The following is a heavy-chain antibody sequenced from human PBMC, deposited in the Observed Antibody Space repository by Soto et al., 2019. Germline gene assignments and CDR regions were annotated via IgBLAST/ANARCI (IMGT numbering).Heavy chain of an antibody. CDR1: GGSISSSY. J-gene: IGHJ4*02. V-gene: IGHV4-59*12. D-gene: IGHD6-19*01. CDR3: ARVAVAGTRVDY. CDR2: IHYSGST. Sequence: SETLSLTCTVSGGSISSSYWSWIRQSPGKGLEWIGYIHYSGSTNYNPSLKSRVTISVDKSKNQFSLKLSSVTAADTAVYYCARVAVAGTRVDYWGQGTLVTVSS.